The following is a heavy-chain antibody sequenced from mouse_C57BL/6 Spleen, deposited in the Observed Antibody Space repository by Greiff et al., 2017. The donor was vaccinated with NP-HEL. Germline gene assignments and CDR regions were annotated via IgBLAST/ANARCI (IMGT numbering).Heavy chain of an antibody. Sequence: QVQLQQPGAELVKPGASVKMSCKASGYTFTSYWITWVKQRPGQGLEWIGDIYPGSGSTNYNEKFKSKATLTVDTSSSTAYMQLSSLTSEDSAVYYCARSEDYDDYYAMDYWGQRTSVTVSS. CDR3: ARSEDYDDYYAMDY. J-gene: IGHJ4*01. V-gene: IGHV1-55*01. D-gene: IGHD2-4*01. CDR2: IYPGSGST. CDR1: GYTFTSYW.